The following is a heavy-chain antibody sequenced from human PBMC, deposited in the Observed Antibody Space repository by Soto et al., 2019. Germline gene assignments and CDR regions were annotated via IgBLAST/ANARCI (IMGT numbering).Heavy chain of an antibody. Sequence: GGSLRLSCAASGFTFSSYAMHWVRQAPGKGLEWVAVISYDGSNKYYAGSVKGRFTISRDNSKNTLYLQMNSLRAEDTAVYYCARGGSYYCDSSGPNWFVPWGQGTLVSVSS. J-gene: IGHJ5*02. V-gene: IGHV3-30-3*01. CDR2: ISYDGSNK. CDR3: ARGGSYYCDSSGPNWFVP. D-gene: IGHD3-22*01. CDR1: GFTFSSYA.